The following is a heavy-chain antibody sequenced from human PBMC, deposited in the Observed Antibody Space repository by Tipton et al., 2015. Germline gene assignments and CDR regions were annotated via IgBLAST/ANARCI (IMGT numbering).Heavy chain of an antibody. CDR3: ARDSPFGGMDV. J-gene: IGHJ6*02. CDR1: GGSINSGVYY. Sequence: TLSLTCTVSGGSINSGVYYWSWIRQLPGKGLEWIGYIYDSESTYSSPSLRSRVTISVDTSKNQLYLKLSSVTAADTAVYYCARDSPFGGMDVWGQGTTVTVSS. CDR2: IYDSEST. V-gene: IGHV4-31*03. D-gene: IGHD3-3*01.